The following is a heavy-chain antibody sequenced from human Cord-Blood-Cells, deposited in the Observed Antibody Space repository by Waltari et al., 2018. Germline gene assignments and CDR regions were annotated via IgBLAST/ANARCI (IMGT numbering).Heavy chain of an antibody. Sequence: QVQLQQWGAGLLKPSETLSLTCAVYGGSFSGYYWSLIRQPPGKGREWIGEINHRGNNNYTPSLKSRITISVETSKTHFSLKLSSVTAADTAVYSCARGELNGGPAPPWGQGTLVTVSS. CDR2: INHRGNN. CDR3: ARGELNGGPAPP. D-gene: IGHD7-27*01. CDR1: GGSFSGYY. J-gene: IGHJ5*02. V-gene: IGHV4-34*01.